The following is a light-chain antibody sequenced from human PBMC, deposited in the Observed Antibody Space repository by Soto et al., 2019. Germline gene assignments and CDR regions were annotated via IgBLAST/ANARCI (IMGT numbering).Light chain of an antibody. Sequence: QSALTQPASVSGSPGQSITISCTGTSSDVGAYNSVSWYQQYPGKAPKLMMYEVSNRPSGVSDRFSGSKSGNTASLTISGLQTGEEADYYCSSYRSSSTYVFGTGTKVTVL. CDR3: SSYRSSSTYV. V-gene: IGLV2-14*01. CDR2: EVS. J-gene: IGLJ1*01. CDR1: SSDVGAYNS.